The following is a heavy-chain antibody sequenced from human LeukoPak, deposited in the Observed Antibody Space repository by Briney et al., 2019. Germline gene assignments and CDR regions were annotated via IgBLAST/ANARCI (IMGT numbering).Heavy chain of an antibody. CDR1: GFTFSSYW. J-gene: IGHJ4*02. D-gene: IGHD3-10*01. CDR2: MKSDGSST. V-gene: IGHV3-74*01. CDR3: AVRQGGSYTGESDY. Sequence: PGGSLRLSCAASGFTFSSYWMHWVRQAPGKGLMWVSRMKSDGSSTSYADSVKGRFTISRDNAKNTLYLQMNGLRAEDTAVYYCAVRQGGSYTGESDYWGQGTLVTVSS.